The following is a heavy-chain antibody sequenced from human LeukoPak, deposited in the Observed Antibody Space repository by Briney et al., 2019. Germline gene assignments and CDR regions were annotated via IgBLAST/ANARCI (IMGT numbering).Heavy chain of an antibody. CDR1: GGSISSYY. CDR2: IYTSETT. Sequence: KPLGTLSLTCTVSGGSISSYYWSWIRQRAGKGLECVGHIYTSETTNYHPCLKSRVTMSVDTSQNQFSLKLSSVTAADTAVYYCAGKCMLCSDFDYWGQGTLVTVSS. CDR3: AGKCMLCSDFDY. V-gene: IGHV4-4*07. D-gene: IGHD2-8*01. J-gene: IGHJ4*02.